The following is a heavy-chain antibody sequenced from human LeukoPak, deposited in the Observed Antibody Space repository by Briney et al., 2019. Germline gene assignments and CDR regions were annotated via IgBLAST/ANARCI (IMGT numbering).Heavy chain of an antibody. CDR3: ARQDMMGARSGWFAP. J-gene: IGHJ5*02. CDR1: GYSFPNYW. CDR2: IYPDDSNI. V-gene: IGHV5-51*01. Sequence: GESLKISCQGSGYSFPNYWIGWVRQKPGKGLEWMGVIYPDDSNIIYRPSFQGQVTISADKSISTAYLQWSSLKASDTAIYYCARQDMMGARSGWFAPWGQGTLVTVSS. D-gene: IGHD1-26*01.